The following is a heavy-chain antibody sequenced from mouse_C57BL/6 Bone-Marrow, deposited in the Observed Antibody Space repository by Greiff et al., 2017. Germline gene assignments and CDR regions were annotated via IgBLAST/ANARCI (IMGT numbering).Heavy chain of an antibody. CDR2: INPSNGGT. CDR1: GYTFTSYW. CDR3: ARGQRRLGDFDY. J-gene: IGHJ2*01. D-gene: IGHD3-2*02. Sequence: VQLQQPGTELVKPGASVKLSCKASGYTFTSYWMHWVKQRPGQGLEWIGNINPSNGGTNYNEKFKSKATLTVDKSSSTAYMQRSSLTSEDAAVYYCARGQRRLGDFDYWGQGTTLTVSS. V-gene: IGHV1-53*01.